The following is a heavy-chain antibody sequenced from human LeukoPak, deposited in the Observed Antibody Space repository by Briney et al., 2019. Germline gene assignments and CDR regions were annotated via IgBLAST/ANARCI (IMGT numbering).Heavy chain of an antibody. V-gene: IGHV4-4*07. Sequence: PSETLSLTCTVSGGSSDYFCTWIRQSAGAGLECIGRIHTSGTTYYNPSLRSRVSMSVDTSNNKFSLSLSSVTAADTALYYCARNCTADNDVSRSRDKWFDPWGHGTLVTVSS. CDR3: ARNCTADNDVSRSRDKWFDP. D-gene: IGHD2-8*02. CDR1: GGSSDYF. CDR2: IHTSGTT. J-gene: IGHJ5*02.